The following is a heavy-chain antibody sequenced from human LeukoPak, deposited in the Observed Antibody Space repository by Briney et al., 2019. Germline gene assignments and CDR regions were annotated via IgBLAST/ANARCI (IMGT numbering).Heavy chain of an antibody. CDR2: ISYDGSNK. CDR1: GFSFSTYG. CDR3: ARLFGWGYSYGLDY. J-gene: IGHJ4*02. Sequence: GGSLRLSCAASGFSFSTYGMHWVRQAPGKGLEWVALISYDGSNKYYAQSMKGRFTISRDNSKNTVYLQMSSLRPEDTAMYYCARLFGWGYSYGLDYWGQGTLVTVSS. D-gene: IGHD5-18*01. V-gene: IGHV3-30-3*01.